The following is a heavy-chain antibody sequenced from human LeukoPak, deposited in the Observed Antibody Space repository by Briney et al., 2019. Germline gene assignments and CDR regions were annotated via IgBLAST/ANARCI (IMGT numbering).Heavy chain of an antibody. J-gene: IGHJ6*02. D-gene: IGHD4-23*01. CDR3: AGKGYYYYGMDV. CDR1: GFIFSSYG. V-gene: IGHV3-33*01. Sequence: GRSLRLSCAASGFIFSSYGMHWVRQAPGKGLEWGAVVWYDGTNKYYADSVKGRFTISRDNSKNTLYLQMNSLRAEDTAVYYCAGKGYYYYGMDVWGQGTTVTVSS. CDR2: VWYDGTNK.